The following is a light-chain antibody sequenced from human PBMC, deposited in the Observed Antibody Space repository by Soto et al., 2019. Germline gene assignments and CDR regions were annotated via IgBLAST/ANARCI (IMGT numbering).Light chain of an antibody. V-gene: IGLV2-8*01. J-gene: IGLJ1*01. Sequence: QSALTQPASVSGSPGQSITISCTGTNSDVGNYNFVSWYQQHPGKAPKLIISEVSKRPSGVPDRFSGSKSGNTASLTVSGLQAEDEADYYCSSYAGSNNYVFGTGTKVTVL. CDR1: NSDVGNYNF. CDR2: EVS. CDR3: SSYAGSNNYV.